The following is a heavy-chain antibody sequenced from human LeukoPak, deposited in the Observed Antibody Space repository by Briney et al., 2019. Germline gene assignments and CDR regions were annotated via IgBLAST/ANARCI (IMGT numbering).Heavy chain of an antibody. V-gene: IGHV2-5*01. D-gene: IGHD6-25*01. CDR1: GFSLTTSAGG. J-gene: IGHJ3*01. CDR2: IWWNDEK. Sequence: ESGPTLVKPPQTLTLTCTFSGFSLTTSAGGVGRIRQPPGKALEWLAHIWWNDEKHYSPSLTTRLTITKDTSKNEVVHTMTNMDPLDTATYYCAHRGTAPDAFVVWGQGAIVTVSS. CDR3: AHRGTAPDAFVV.